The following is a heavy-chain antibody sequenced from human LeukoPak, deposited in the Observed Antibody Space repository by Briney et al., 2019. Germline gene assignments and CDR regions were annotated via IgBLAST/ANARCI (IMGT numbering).Heavy chain of an antibody. V-gene: IGHV3-30*18. Sequence: GSLRLSCAASGFTFSSYGMHWVRQAPGKGLEWVAVISYDGSNKYYADSVKGRFTISRDNSKNTLYLQMNSLRAEDTAVYYCAKVSLPTVTTAPFDYWGQGTLVTVSS. CDR3: AKVSLPTVTTAPFDY. J-gene: IGHJ4*02. CDR2: ISYDGSNK. D-gene: IGHD4-17*01. CDR1: GFTFSSYG.